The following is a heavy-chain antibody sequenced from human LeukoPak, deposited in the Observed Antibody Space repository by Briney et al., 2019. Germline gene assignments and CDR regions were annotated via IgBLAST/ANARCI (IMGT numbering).Heavy chain of an antibody. Sequence: GGSLRLSCAASGFTFNSYAMTWVRQAPGKGLEWVSHVSGSGGITYYADSVKGRFTIFRDNSKNTLYLQMNSLRADDTAVYYCAKTTAGNSSGHNPGWPVDYWGQGALVTVSS. CDR3: AKTTAGNSSGHNPGWPVDY. D-gene: IGHD6-19*01. CDR2: VSGSGGIT. J-gene: IGHJ4*02. CDR1: GFTFNSYA. V-gene: IGHV3-23*01.